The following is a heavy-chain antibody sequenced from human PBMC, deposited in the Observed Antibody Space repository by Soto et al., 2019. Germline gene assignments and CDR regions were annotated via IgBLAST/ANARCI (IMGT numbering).Heavy chain of an antibody. CDR1: GGSITSSSHY. CDR2: IYYDGNT. Sequence: SETLSLTCTVSGGSITSSSHYWGWIRQPPGKGLECIGNIYYDGNTYYNPSLKSRVTISLDTSKNQFSLRLNSVTAADTAVYFCARRGSAVSVATGFDPWGQGTPVTVSS. J-gene: IGHJ5*02. V-gene: IGHV4-39*01. D-gene: IGHD1-1*01. CDR3: ARRGSAVSVATGFDP.